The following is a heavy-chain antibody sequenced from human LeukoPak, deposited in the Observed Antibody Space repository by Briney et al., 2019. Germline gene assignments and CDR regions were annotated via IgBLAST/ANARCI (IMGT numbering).Heavy chain of an antibody. V-gene: IGHV3-23*01. J-gene: IGHJ4*02. Sequence: GGSLRLSCAASGFTFSSYAMSWVRQAPGKGLEWVSAISGSGGSTYYADSVKGRFTISRDNSKSTLYLQMNSLRPEDTALYYCANRNYYFQYWGQGTLVTVSS. CDR1: GFTFSSYA. CDR3: ANRNYYFQY. CDR2: ISGSGGST.